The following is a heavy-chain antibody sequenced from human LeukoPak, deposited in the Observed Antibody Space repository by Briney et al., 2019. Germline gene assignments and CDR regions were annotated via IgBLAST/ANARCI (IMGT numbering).Heavy chain of an antibody. Sequence: SETLSLTCAVYGGSFSGYYWSWIRQPPGKGLEWIGEINHSGSTNYNPSLKSRVTISVDTSKNQFSLKLSSVTAADTAVYYCARDYCSSTSCSGFDYWGQGTLVTVSS. J-gene: IGHJ4*02. CDR1: GGSFSGYY. CDR3: ARDYCSSTSCSGFDY. V-gene: IGHV4-34*01. CDR2: INHSGST. D-gene: IGHD2-2*01.